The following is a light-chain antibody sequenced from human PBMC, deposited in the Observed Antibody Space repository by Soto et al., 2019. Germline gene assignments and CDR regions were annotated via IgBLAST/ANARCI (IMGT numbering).Light chain of an antibody. CDR2: DAS. V-gene: IGKV3-11*01. CDR1: QRVSGY. CDR3: QQRSNWPWT. J-gene: IGKJ1*01. Sequence: EIVCTQSPATLSLSPGERSTLSWMASQRVSGYLGWYQQKPGQAPRLLIYDASNRATGIPVRFSGSGSGTDYTLTITNLEPEDFAIYYCQQRSNWPWTFGPGTQVEIK.